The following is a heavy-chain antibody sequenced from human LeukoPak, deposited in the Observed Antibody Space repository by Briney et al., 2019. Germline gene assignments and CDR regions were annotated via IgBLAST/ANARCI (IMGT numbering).Heavy chain of an antibody. Sequence: GESLRLSCAASGFTFSGSAMHWVRQASGKGLEWVGRIRSKANSYATAYAASVKGRFTISRDDSKNTAYLQMNSLKTEDTAVYYCTRDYGYNALWSSWGQGTLVTVSS. CDR1: GFTFSGSA. CDR2: IRSKANSYAT. J-gene: IGHJ4*02. CDR3: TRDYGYNALWSS. V-gene: IGHV3-73*01. D-gene: IGHD5-18*01.